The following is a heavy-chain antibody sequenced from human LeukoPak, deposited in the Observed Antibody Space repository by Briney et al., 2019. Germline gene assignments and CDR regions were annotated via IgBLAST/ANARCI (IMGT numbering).Heavy chain of an antibody. CDR2: IIPIFGTA. CDR3: ARAADMSGTLDFDY. D-gene: IGHD2-2*01. J-gene: IGHJ4*02. V-gene: IGHV1-69*05. CDR1: GGTFSSYA. Sequence: ASVKVSCKASGGTFSSYAISWVRQAPGQGLEWMGGIIPIFGTANYAQKFQGRVTMTRDMSTSTVYMELSSLRSEDTAVYYCARAADMSGTLDFDYWGQGTLVTVSS.